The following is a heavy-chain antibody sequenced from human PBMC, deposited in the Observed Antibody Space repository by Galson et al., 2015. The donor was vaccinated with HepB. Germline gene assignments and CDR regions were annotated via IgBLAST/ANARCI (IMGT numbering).Heavy chain of an antibody. J-gene: IGHJ4*02. CDR3: AKDWDDFWRGYPGGYFDY. D-gene: IGHD3-3*01. V-gene: IGHV3-23*01. Sequence: SLRLSCAASGFTFSIYALNWVRQAPGRGLEWVAAISASGISTYYADSVKDRFTISRDKSKNTMSLQMNSLRAEDTAIYYCAKDWDDFWRGYPGGYFDYWGQGTLVTVSS. CDR1: GFTFSIYA. CDR2: ISASGIST.